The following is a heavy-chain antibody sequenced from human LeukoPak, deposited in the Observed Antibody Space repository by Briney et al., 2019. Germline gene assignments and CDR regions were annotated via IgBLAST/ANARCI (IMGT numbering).Heavy chain of an antibody. CDR2: INPNSGGT. J-gene: IGHJ5*02. CDR3: ARSLVVATIRSWFDP. V-gene: IGHV1-2*06. CDR1: GYTFTGYY. D-gene: IGHD5-12*01. Sequence: ASVKVSCKASGYTFTGYYMHWVRQAPGQGLEWMGRINPNSGGTNYAQKFQGRVTMTRDTSISTAYMELSRLRSDDTAVYYCARSLVVATIRSWFDPWGQGTLVTVSS.